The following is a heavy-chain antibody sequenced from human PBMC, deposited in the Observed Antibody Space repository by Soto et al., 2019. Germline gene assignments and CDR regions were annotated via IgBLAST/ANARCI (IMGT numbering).Heavy chain of an antibody. Sequence: EVQLVESGGGLVQPGGSLRLSCVASGITFSSNWMHWVRQAPGKGLVWVSRINGAGSSTNYADSVRGRFTISRDNAKNTLYLQMNSLRAEDTAVYYCASNGAGTSPDKYWGQGTLVTVSS. J-gene: IGHJ4*02. D-gene: IGHD6-19*01. CDR1: GITFSSNW. CDR2: INGAGSST. CDR3: ASNGAGTSPDKY. V-gene: IGHV3-74*01.